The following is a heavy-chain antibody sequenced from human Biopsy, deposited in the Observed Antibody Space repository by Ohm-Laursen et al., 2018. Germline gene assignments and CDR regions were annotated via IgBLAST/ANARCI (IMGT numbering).Heavy chain of an antibody. Sequence: GTLSLTCTVSGGSLTGHYWSWIRQPPGKGLEWIGHIPCTGYTSYNASLKSRVTISVDTSRNHFSLRLSSLTAADTAVYYCARGSNDSGGLYFPRWGQGTLLTVSS. CDR3: ARGSNDSGGLYFPR. CDR2: IPCTGYT. CDR1: GGSLTGHY. D-gene: IGHD4-23*01. J-gene: IGHJ4*02. V-gene: IGHV4-59*11.